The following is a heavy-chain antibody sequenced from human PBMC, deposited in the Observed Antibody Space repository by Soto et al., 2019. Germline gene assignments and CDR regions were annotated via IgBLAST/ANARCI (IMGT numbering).Heavy chain of an antibody. CDR1: GFTYSSYG. CDR3: ARDQRYSSSWYERRDYYYYYGMDV. D-gene: IGHD6-13*01. V-gene: IGHV3-33*01. J-gene: IGHJ6*02. Sequence: GGSLRLSCAASGFTYSSYGMHWVGQAPGKGLEWVAVIWYDGSNKYYADSVKGRFTISRDNSKNTLYLQMNSLRAEDTAVYYCARDQRYSSSWYERRDYYYYYGMDVWGQGTTVTVSS. CDR2: IWYDGSNK.